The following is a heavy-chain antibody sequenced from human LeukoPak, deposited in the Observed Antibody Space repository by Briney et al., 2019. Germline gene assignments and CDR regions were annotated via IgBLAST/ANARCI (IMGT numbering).Heavy chain of an antibody. D-gene: IGHD6-13*01. Sequence: GGSLRLSCAASGFTFSSYSMNWVRQAPGKGLEWVSSISSSSSYIYYADSVKGRFTISRDNAKNSLYLQMNSLRAEDTAVYYCARDPAAAAYNWFDPWGQGTLVTASS. J-gene: IGHJ5*02. CDR2: ISSSSSYI. CDR3: ARDPAAAAYNWFDP. V-gene: IGHV3-21*01. CDR1: GFTFSSYS.